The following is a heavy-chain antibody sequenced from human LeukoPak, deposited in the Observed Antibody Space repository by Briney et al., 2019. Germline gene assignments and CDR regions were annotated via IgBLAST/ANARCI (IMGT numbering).Heavy chain of an antibody. CDR3: ARVRYCSSSTNCWDYFDY. CDR1: GGTFSSYA. J-gene: IGHJ4*01. CDR2: IISMHGIA. V-gene: IGHV1-69*04. D-gene: IGHD2-2*01. Sequence: SVKVSCKASGGTFSSYAFTWVRQAPGQGLEWMGRIISMHGIANYAQKFQGRVTMTADKSTSTAYMELSSPRSEDTAVYYCARVRYCSSSTNCWDYFDYWGQGTLVTVSS.